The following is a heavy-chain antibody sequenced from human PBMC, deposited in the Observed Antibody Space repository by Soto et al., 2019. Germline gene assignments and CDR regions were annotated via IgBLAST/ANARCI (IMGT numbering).Heavy chain of an antibody. V-gene: IGHV1-2*04. CDR3: ARESSAGNYYYYGMDV. CDR2: INPKTGGT. Sequence: ASVKFSCTASGYAFTGYYMHWVRQAPGQGLEWMGWINPKTGGTNYAQKFEGWVTMTRDTSISTAYMELSRLRSDDTAVYYCARESSAGNYYYYGMDVGGQGTTVTVSS. CDR1: GYAFTGYY. D-gene: IGHD6-13*01. J-gene: IGHJ6*02.